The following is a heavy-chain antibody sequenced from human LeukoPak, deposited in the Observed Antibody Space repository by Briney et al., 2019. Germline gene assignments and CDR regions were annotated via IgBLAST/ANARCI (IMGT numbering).Heavy chain of an antibody. CDR1: GYTFTSYA. Sequence: APVKVSCKASGYTFTSYAMHWVRQAPGQRLEWMGWINAGNGNTKYSQKFQGRVTITRDTSASTAYMELSSLRSEDTAVYYCARDPPGYYDSSGYQDYWGQGTLVTVSS. CDR2: INAGNGNT. D-gene: IGHD3-22*01. V-gene: IGHV1-3*01. J-gene: IGHJ4*02. CDR3: ARDPPGYYDSSGYQDY.